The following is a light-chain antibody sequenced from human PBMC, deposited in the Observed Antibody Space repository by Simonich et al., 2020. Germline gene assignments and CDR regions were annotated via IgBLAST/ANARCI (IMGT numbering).Light chain of an antibody. J-gene: IGLJ2*01. Sequence: QSALTQPASVSGSPGQSITISCTGTSSDVGGYNYVSWYQQHPGKAPKLMIYDGSKRPSGVSKRFSVSKSGNTASLTISVLQAEDESDYYCCSYAGSYTFVVFGRGTKLTVL. V-gene: IGLV2-11*01. CDR1: SSDVGGYNY. CDR2: DGS. CDR3: CSYAGSYTFVV.